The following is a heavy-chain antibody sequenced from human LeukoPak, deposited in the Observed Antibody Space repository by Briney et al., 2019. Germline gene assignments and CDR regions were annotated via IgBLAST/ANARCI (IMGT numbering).Heavy chain of an antibody. D-gene: IGHD3-16*02. V-gene: IGHV3-48*02. J-gene: IGHJ4*02. CDR3: ARVMITFGGVIALDY. CDR1: GFTFSSYS. Sequence: GGSLRLSCAASGFTFSSYSMTWVRQAPGKGLEWVSYISSSSSTIYYADSVKGRFTISRDNAKNSLYLQMNSLRDEDTAVYYCARVMITFGGVIALDYWGQGILVTVSS. CDR2: ISSSSSTI.